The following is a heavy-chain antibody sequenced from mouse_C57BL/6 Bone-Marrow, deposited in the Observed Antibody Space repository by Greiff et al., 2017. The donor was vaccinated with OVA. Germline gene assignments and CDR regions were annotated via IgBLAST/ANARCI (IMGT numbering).Heavy chain of an antibody. Sequence: QVTLKESGPGILQPSQTLSLTCSFSGFSLSTFGMGVGWIRQPSGKGLEWLAHIWWDDDKYYTPALKSRLTIAKNTSKTQVFLKIANVDTADTATYYCAFPLRDYAMDYWGQGTSVTVSS. CDR2: IWWDDDK. J-gene: IGHJ4*01. V-gene: IGHV8-8*01. CDR1: GFSLSTFGMG. D-gene: IGHD1-1*01. CDR3: AFPLRDYAMDY.